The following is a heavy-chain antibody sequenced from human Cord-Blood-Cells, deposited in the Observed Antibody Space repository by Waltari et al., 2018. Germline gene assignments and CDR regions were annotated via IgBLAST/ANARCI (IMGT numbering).Heavy chain of an antibody. D-gene: IGHD2-15*01. J-gene: IGHJ3*02. Sequence: EVQLVESGGGLIQPGGSLRLSCAASGFTVSSNYMSWVRQAPGKGREWVSVIYSGGSTYYADSVKGRFTISRDNSKNTLYLQMNSLRAEDTAVYYCARDLLDGGNAFDIWGQGTMVTVSS. CDR1: GFTVSSNY. V-gene: IGHV3-53*01. CDR2: IYSGGST. CDR3: ARDLLDGGNAFDI.